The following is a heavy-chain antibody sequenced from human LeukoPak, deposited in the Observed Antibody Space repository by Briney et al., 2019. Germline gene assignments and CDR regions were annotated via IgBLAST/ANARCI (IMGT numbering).Heavy chain of an antibody. Sequence: GGSLRLSCAASGFTFSDSWMSGVRQAPGKGREWVANMNQDGSAKDYVDSLKSRFTIPRDNARNSLYLQMSSLRAEDTAVYYCATYTHWVAGDVWGQGTTVTVSS. CDR2: MNQDGSAK. CDR1: GFTFSDSW. V-gene: IGHV3-7*01. J-gene: IGHJ6*02. CDR3: ATYTHWVAGDV. D-gene: IGHD3-16*01.